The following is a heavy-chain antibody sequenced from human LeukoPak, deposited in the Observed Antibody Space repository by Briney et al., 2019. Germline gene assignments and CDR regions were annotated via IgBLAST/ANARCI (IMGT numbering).Heavy chain of an antibody. J-gene: IGHJ6*02. CDR2: INSDGSST. CDR3: ARVRSGSSAGNYGMDV. Sequence: PGGSLRLSCAASGFTFSSYWMHWVRQAPGKGLVWVSRINSDGSSTSYADSVKGRFTISRDNAKNTLYLQMNSLRAEDTAVYYRARVRSGSSAGNYGMDVWGQGTTVTVSS. V-gene: IGHV3-74*01. CDR1: GFTFSSYW. D-gene: IGHD1-26*01.